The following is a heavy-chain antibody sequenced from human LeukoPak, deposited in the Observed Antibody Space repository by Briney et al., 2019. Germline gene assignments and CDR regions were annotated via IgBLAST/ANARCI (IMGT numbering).Heavy chain of an antibody. D-gene: IGHD3-3*01. CDR3: ASVGDITISGVVIY. CDR1: GYTFTSYD. J-gene: IGHJ4*02. V-gene: IGHV1-69*13. CDR2: IIPIFGTA. Sequence: SVKVSCKASGYTFTSYDIIWVRQAPGHGLEWMGGIIPIFGTANYAQKFQGRVTITADETTSPAHMDPGCLRSEDTAVYYCASVGDITISGVVIYWGQGTLVTVSS.